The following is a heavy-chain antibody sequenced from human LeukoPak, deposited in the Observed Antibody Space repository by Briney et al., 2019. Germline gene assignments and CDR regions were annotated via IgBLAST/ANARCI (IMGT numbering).Heavy chain of an antibody. J-gene: IGHJ4*02. CDR1: GGSISSGNYY. CDR2: IWADGAP. D-gene: IGHD3-22*01. Sequence: SETLSLTCTVSGGSISSGNYYWNWIRQPAGKGLEWIGRIWADGAPTYRPSLKSRVTISVDTSKNQFSLRLSSVTAADTAVYYCARAQTHYYDSSGYLHWGRGTLVTVSS. V-gene: IGHV4-61*02. CDR3: ARAQTHYYDSSGYLH.